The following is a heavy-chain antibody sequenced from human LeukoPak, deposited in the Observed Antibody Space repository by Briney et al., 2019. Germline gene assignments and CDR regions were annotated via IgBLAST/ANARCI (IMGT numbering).Heavy chain of an antibody. CDR2: IIPIFGTA. D-gene: IGHD3-10*01. V-gene: IGHV1-69*13. CDR1: GGTFSSYA. CDR3: ARPMRLLWFGEVRLNYYGMDV. J-gene: IGHJ6*02. Sequence: ASVKVSCKASGGTFSSYAISWVRQAPGQGLEWMGGIIPIFGTANYAQKFQGRVTITADESTSTAYMELSSLRSDDTAVYYCARPMRLLWFGEVRLNYYGMDVWGQGTTVTVSS.